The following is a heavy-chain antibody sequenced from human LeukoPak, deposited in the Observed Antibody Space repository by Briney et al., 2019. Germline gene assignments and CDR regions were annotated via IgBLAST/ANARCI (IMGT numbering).Heavy chain of an antibody. J-gene: IGHJ4*02. CDR3: AKGKYFEYSSSDSHFDY. Sequence: GGSLRLSCAASGFTFSSYWMSWVRQAPGKGLEWMAKIKQHGGEKYYVDSVKGRFTISRDDANNSLYLQMNSLRAEDTAVYYCAKGKYFEYSSSDSHFDYWGQGTLVTVSS. CDR2: IKQHGGEK. CDR1: GFTFSSYW. D-gene: IGHD6-6*01. V-gene: IGHV3-7*03.